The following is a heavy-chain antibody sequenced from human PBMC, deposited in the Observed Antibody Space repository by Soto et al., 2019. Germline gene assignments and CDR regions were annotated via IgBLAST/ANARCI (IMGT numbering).Heavy chain of an antibody. J-gene: IGHJ4*02. CDR3: ASYYYGSGREAGSFDY. Sequence: TSETLSLTCTVSGGSISSSIYYWGWIRQPPGRGLEWIGSIYYSGSTYYNPSLKSRVTISVDTSKNQFSLKLSSVTAADTAVYYCASYYYGSGREAGSFDYWGQGTLVTVSS. D-gene: IGHD3-10*01. V-gene: IGHV4-39*01. CDR1: GGSISSSIYY. CDR2: IYYSGST.